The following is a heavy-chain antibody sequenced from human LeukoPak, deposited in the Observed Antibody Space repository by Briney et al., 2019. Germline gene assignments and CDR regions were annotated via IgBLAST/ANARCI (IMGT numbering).Heavy chain of an antibody. J-gene: IGHJ4*02. D-gene: IGHD3-16*01. Sequence: PSETLSLTCAVSGASISSHYWSWIRQPPGKGLEWIGYTSGSISDNPSLKSRVAVSVDPSQNQVSLSLTSVTAADTAVYYCARASWVSSTDAVRWGQGTPVTVSS. CDR2: TSGSI. CDR3: ARASWVSSTDAVR. CDR1: GASISSHY. V-gene: IGHV4-59*11.